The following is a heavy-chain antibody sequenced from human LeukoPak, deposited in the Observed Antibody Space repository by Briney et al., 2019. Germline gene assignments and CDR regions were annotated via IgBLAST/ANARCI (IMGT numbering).Heavy chain of an antibody. CDR2: ISYDGSNK. D-gene: IGHD4-23*01. CDR1: GFTFSSYA. CDR3: ARDSGQGLDQTTVVTRGWFDP. J-gene: IGHJ5*02. V-gene: IGHV3-30-3*01. Sequence: PGRSLRLSCAASGFTFSSYAMHWVRPAPGKGLEWVAVISYDGSNKYYADSVKGRFTISRDNSKNTLYLQMNSLRAEDTAVYYCARDSGQGLDQTTVVTRGWFDPWGQGTLVTVSS.